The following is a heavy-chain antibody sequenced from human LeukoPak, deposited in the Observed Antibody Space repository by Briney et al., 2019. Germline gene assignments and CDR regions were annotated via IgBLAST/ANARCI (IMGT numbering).Heavy chain of an antibody. Sequence: GGSLRLSCEASGLSFRSYGMSWVRQAPGKGLEWVSGISGSGDNTYYTDSVKGRFTISRDNSKNTLYLQMNSLRVEDTAVYYCAKCWTSDGVGLNFDHWGQGALVTVSS. D-gene: IGHD2-15*01. CDR3: AKCWTSDGVGLNFDH. V-gene: IGHV3-23*01. CDR1: GLSFRSYG. CDR2: ISGSGDNT. J-gene: IGHJ4*02.